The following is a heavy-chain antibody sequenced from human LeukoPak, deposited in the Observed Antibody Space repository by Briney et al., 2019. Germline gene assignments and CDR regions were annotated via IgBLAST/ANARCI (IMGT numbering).Heavy chain of an antibody. J-gene: IGHJ4*02. Sequence: PSETLSLTCAVYGGSFSGYYWSWIRQAPGKGLEWVSTISGSGDSTYYADSVKGRFTISRDNSKSTLYLQMNSLRAEDTALYYCATHTSTWPDYFDYWGQGTLVTVSS. V-gene: IGHV3-23*01. CDR1: GGSFSGYY. CDR3: ATHTSTWPDYFDY. D-gene: IGHD6-13*01. CDR2: ISGSGDST.